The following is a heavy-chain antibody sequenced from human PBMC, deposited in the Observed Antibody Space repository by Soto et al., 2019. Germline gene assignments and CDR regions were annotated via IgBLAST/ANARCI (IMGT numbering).Heavy chain of an antibody. CDR1: GGTFSSYT. D-gene: IGHD5-12*01. J-gene: IGHJ4*02. CDR3: ARDSGYDWGYFDY. V-gene: IGHV1-69*04. CDR2: IIPILGIA. Sequence: ASVKVSCKASGGTFSSYTISWVRQAPGQGLEWMGRIIPILGIANYAQKFQGRVTITADKSTSTAYMELSSLRSEDTAVYYCARDSGYDWGYFDYWGQGTLVTVSS.